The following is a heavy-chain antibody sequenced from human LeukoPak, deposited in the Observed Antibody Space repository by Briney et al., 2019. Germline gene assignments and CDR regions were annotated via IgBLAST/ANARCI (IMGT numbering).Heavy chain of an antibody. CDR2: IYSSGST. D-gene: IGHD3-10*01. CDR1: GGSISSGPYY. J-gene: IGHJ4*02. V-gene: IGHV4-61*10. Sequence: SETLSLTCTVSGGSISSGPYYWTWIRQPAGKGLEWIGRIYSSGSTSYNPSLDSRVRISIDTSTNQFSLKLSSVTAADTAVYYCAGDYASGSYRFDYWGQGTLVTVSS. CDR3: AGDYASGSYRFDY.